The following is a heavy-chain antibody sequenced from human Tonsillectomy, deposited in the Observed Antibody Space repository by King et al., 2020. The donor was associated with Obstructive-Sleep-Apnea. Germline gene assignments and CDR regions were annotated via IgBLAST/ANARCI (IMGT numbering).Heavy chain of an antibody. CDR3: ARVGGSSWSRGAFDI. J-gene: IGHJ3*02. D-gene: IGHD6-13*01. CDR2: ISSSSSTI. Sequence: VQLVESGGGLVQPGGSLRLSCAASGFTFSSYSMNWVRQAPGKGLEWVSYISSSSSTIHYADSVKGRFTISRDNAKNSLYLQMNSLRAEDTAVYYCARVGGSSWSRGAFDIWGQGTMVTVSS. CDR1: GFTFSSYS. V-gene: IGHV3-48*04.